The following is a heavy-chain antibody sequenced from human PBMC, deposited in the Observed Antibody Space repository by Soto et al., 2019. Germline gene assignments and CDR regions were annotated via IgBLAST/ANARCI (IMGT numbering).Heavy chain of an antibody. V-gene: IGHV1-69*02. CDR2: IIPILGIA. CDR3: ARVLYGQWLTLGDLFDP. D-gene: IGHD6-19*01. J-gene: IGHJ5*02. CDR1: GGTFSSYT. Sequence: ASVKVSCKASGGTFSSYTISWVRQAPGQGLEWMGRIIPILGIANYAQKFQGRVTITADKSTSTAYMELSSLRSEDTAVYYCARVLYGQWLTLGDLFDPWGQGTLVTVSS.